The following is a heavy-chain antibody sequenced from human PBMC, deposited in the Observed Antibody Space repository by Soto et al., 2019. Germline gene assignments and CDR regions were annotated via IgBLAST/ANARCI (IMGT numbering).Heavy chain of an antibody. CDR3: ARPTTFRSFQAFDY. CDR1: GYIFTGYY. D-gene: IGHD1-1*01. Sequence: ASVKVSCKASGYIFTGYYIHWVRQAPGQGLEWMGSINPISGVTYYPQNFQGRVTMTRDTSITTAYMELSSLRSHDTAIYYCARPTTFRSFQAFDYWGLGTLVTVSS. CDR2: INPISGVT. J-gene: IGHJ4*02. V-gene: IGHV1-2*02.